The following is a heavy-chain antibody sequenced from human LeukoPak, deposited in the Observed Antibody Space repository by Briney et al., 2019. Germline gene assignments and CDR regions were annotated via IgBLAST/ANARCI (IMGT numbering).Heavy chain of an antibody. CDR3: ASKRYSSRMQLPRGIWFDP. Sequence: SETLSLTCAVYGGSFSGYYWSWIRQPPGKGLEWIGEINHSGSTDYNPSLKSRVTISVDTSKNQFSLKLSSVTAADTAVYYCASKRYSSRMQLPRGIWFDPWGQGTLVTVSS. CDR2: INHSGST. J-gene: IGHJ5*02. D-gene: IGHD6-19*01. CDR1: GGSFSGYY. V-gene: IGHV4-34*01.